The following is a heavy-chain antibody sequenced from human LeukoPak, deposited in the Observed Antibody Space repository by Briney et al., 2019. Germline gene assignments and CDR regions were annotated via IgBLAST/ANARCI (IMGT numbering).Heavy chain of an antibody. CDR2: VKQDGSEK. V-gene: IGHV3-7*01. CDR1: GFTFSTYW. D-gene: IGHD2-2*01. J-gene: IGHJ4*02. Sequence: GGSLRLSCAASGFTFSTYWMGWVRQSPGKGLEWVANVKQDGSEKHYVDSVKGRFTISRDNTKNSLYLQMNSLRAEDTAVYYCARAYQLPLFWGQGTLVTVSS. CDR3: ARAYQLPLF.